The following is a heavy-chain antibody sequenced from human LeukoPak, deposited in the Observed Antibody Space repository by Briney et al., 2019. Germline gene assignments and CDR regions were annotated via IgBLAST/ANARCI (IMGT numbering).Heavy chain of an antibody. V-gene: IGHV1-18*01. CDR1: GYTFTNFG. CDR2: ISVYNGNT. CDR3: ARAGGWAREDYKADAFDI. D-gene: IGHD6-19*01. Sequence: ASVKVSCKASGYTFTNFGISWARQAPGQGLEWMGWISVYNGNTNYAQKVQDRVTMTTDTSTSTAYMELRSLRSDDTAVYYCARAGGWAREDYKADAFDIWGQGTMVTVSS. J-gene: IGHJ3*02.